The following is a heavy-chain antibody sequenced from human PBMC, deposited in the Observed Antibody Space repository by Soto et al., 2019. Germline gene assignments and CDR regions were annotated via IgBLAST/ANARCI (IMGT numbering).Heavy chain of an antibody. J-gene: IGHJ4*01. CDR3: ARDSGYCSGSSVNHYLDC. D-gene: IGHD3-10*01. CDR2: IKTDASEK. V-gene: IGHV3-7*01. Sequence: SLSCAASGFTLRSYWMSWVRQAPGKGLEWLATIKTDASEKKYVDSVKGRFTVSRDNAKNSLYLQMDSLGAEDTAVYYCARDSGYCSGSSVNHYLDCWGRGTLFTVSS. CDR1: GFTLRSYW.